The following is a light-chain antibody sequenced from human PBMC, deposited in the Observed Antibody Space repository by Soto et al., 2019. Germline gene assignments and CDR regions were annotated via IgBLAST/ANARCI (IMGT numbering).Light chain of an antibody. CDR2: EVS. V-gene: IGLV2-14*01. CDR3: SSYTSSSTPYV. Sequence: QSALTQPASVSGSPGQLITISCTGTSSDVGGYNYVSWYQHHPGKAPKLMIYEVSNRPSGVSNRFSGSKSGNTASLTISGLQAEDEADYYCSSYTSSSTPYVFGTGTKVTVL. J-gene: IGLJ1*01. CDR1: SSDVGGYNY.